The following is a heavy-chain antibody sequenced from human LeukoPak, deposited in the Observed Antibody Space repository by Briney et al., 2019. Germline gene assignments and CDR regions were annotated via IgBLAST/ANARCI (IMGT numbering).Heavy chain of an antibody. CDR3: ARDANGSPDY. CDR1: GFNFRGYF. V-gene: IGHV3-72*01. D-gene: IGHD1-26*01. J-gene: IGHJ4*02. Sequence: GGSLRLSCAASGFNFRGYFMDWVRQAPGKGLEWVGRIRGKNNNYTAEYAASVKGRFIISRDDSTNSLSLQMNSLETEDTAIYYCARDANGSPDYWGQGTLVTVSS. CDR2: IRGKNNNYTA.